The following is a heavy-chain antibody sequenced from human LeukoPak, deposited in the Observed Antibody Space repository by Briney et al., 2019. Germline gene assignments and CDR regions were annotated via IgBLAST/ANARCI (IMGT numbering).Heavy chain of an antibody. CDR2: IKEDGSEK. CDR3: ARNYFDY. CDR1: GFTFSTYL. V-gene: IGHV3-7*03. Sequence: QSWGALRLLLGASGFTFSTYLISWVRRVPRKGLEWVANIKEDGSEKYYVDSVKGRFTISRDNAKNSLYLQMNSLRAEGTAVYYCARNYFDYWGQGTLVTVSS. J-gene: IGHJ4*02.